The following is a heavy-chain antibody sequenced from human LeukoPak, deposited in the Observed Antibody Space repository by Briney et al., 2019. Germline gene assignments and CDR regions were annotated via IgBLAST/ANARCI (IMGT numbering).Heavy chain of an antibody. CDR3: ARDGSSSWYDY. Sequence: VASVKVSCKASGYTFTGYYMHWVRQAPGQGIEWMGRINPNSGGTNYAQKFQGRVTMTRDTSISTAYMELSRRRSDDTAVYYGARDGSSSWYDYWGQGTLGTVSS. V-gene: IGHV1-2*06. CDR1: GYTFTGYY. CDR2: INPNSGGT. J-gene: IGHJ4*02. D-gene: IGHD6-13*01.